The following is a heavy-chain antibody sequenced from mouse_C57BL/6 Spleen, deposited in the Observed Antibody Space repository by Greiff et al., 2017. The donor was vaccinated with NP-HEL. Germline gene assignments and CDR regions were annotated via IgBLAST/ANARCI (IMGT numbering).Heavy chain of an antibody. CDR2: IRNKANGYTT. V-gene: IGHV7-3*01. D-gene: IGHD2-12*01. J-gene: IGHJ2*01. Sequence: EVQGVESGGGLVQPGGSLSLSCAASGFTFTDYYMSWVRQPPGKALEWLGFIRNKANGYTTEYSASVKGRFTISRDNAQSILYLQMNALRAEDSATCYCARYDDESFDYWGQGTTLTVSS. CDR3: ARYDDESFDY. CDR1: GFTFTDYY.